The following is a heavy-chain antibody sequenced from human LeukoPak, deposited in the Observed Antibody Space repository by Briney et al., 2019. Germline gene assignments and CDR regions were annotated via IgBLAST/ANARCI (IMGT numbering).Heavy chain of an antibody. D-gene: IGHD3-10*01. J-gene: IGHJ3*02. CDR1: GGSISSSSYY. CDR2: IYYSGST. CDR3: ARVGLRWFGEKAFDI. Sequence: SETLSLTCTVSGGSISSSSYYWGWIRQPPGKGLEWIGSIYYSGSTYYNPSLKSRVTISVDTSKNQFSLKLSSVTAADTAVYYCARVGLRWFGEKAFDIWGQGTMVTVSS. V-gene: IGHV4-39*07.